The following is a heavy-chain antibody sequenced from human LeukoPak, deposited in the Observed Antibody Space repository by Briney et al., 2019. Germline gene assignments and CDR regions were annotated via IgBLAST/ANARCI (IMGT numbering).Heavy chain of an antibody. J-gene: IGHJ4*02. CDR2: IYTSGRT. CDR3: ARGQKYRSGYTVTELGSGYFDY. V-gene: IGHV4-4*07. CDR1: GGSISYYY. Sequence: SETLSLTCTVSGGSISYYYWNWIRQPAGKGLEWIGRIYTSGRTYYNPSLKSRVSMSVDTSKNQFSLTLSSVTAADTAVYYCARGQKYRSGYTVTELGSGYFDYWGQGTLVTVSS. D-gene: IGHD3-22*01.